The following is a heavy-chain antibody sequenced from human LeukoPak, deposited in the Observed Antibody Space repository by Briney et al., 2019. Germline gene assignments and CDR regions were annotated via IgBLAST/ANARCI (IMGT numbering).Heavy chain of an antibody. CDR3: ASQRAYSYACFDY. J-gene: IGHJ4*02. Sequence: ASVKVSCKASGYAFTGYYIHWVRQSPGQALEWMGWINPNRGGTNYAQKFQGRVTMTRDTSISTAYMEMSGLRSDDTAVYYCASQRAYSYACFDYWGQGTLVTVSS. CDR2: INPNRGGT. D-gene: IGHD3-16*01. V-gene: IGHV1-2*02. CDR1: GYAFTGYY.